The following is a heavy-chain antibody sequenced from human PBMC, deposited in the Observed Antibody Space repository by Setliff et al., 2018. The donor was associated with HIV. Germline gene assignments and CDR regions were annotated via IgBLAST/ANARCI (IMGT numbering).Heavy chain of an antibody. CDR1: GFTFSSYA. J-gene: IGHJ4*02. CDR2: ISGSGSST. V-gene: IGHV3-23*01. Sequence: PGESLKISCAASGFTFSSYAMSWVRQAPGKGLEWVSAISGSGSSTYYADSVKGRFTISRDNSKNTLYLQMNSLRAEDTAVYYCAKAVLPGVVIGFDYWGQGTLVTVSS. CDR3: AKAVLPGVVIGFDY. D-gene: IGHD3-3*01.